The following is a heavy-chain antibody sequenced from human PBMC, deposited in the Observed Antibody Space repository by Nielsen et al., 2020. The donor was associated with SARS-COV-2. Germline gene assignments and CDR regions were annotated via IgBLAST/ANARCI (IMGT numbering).Heavy chain of an antibody. J-gene: IGHJ4*02. CDR1: GFSFSVSA. CDR2: IRSKANSFAT. CDR3: ARSTSAAGNDY. Sequence: GGSLRLSCAASGFSFSVSAMHWARQASGRGLEWVGRIRSKANSFATSYAASVKGRFTISRDDSKNTAYLQMNSLKTEDTAMYYCARSTSAAGNDYWGQGSLVTVSS. D-gene: IGHD6-13*01. V-gene: IGHV3-73*01.